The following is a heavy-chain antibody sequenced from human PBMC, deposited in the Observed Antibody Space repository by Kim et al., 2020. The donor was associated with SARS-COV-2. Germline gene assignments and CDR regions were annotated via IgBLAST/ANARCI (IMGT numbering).Heavy chain of an antibody. D-gene: IGHD6-19*01. V-gene: IGHV3-30*01. J-gene: IGHJ4*02. CDR3: ARVLAVAGTNFDY. Sequence: YAESVKGRFTSSRDNSKNTLYLQMNRRRAEDTAVYYCARVLAVAGTNFDYWGQGTLVTVSS.